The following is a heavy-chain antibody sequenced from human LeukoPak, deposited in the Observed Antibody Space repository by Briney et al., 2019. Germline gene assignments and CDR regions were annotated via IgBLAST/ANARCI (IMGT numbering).Heavy chain of an antibody. Sequence: GESLKISCKGSGFIFTGYWIVWVRQMPGKGLEWMGIIYPADSETTYSPSFQGQITISADRSSTTAHLQWSSLKASDTAIYYCARATCVNGMCYTLYWGQGSLVTVSS. V-gene: IGHV5-51*01. CDR2: IYPADSET. D-gene: IGHD2-8*01. CDR1: GFIFTGYW. J-gene: IGHJ4*02. CDR3: ARATCVNGMCYTLY.